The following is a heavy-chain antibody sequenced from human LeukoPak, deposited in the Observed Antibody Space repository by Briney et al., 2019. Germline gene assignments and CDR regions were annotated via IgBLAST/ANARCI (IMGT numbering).Heavy chain of an antibody. V-gene: IGHV3-7*01. Sequence: PGGSLRLSCVASGFTFTDHFMSWVRQAPGKGLEWVANITPDGSVKFYLDSVKGRFTISRDNAKNSVYLQMNSLGAEDTALYYCARAVDVADYWGQGTLVTVSS. CDR2: ITPDGSVK. CDR1: GFTFTDHF. J-gene: IGHJ4*02. CDR3: ARAVDVADY. D-gene: IGHD3-10*02.